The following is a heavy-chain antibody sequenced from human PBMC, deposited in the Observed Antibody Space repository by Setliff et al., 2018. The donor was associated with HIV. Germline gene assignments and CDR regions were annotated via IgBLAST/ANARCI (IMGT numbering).Heavy chain of an antibody. CDR1: GFIFSDYY. CDR3: ARDPDYYDSSGPDDAFDI. D-gene: IGHD3-22*01. J-gene: IGHJ3*02. V-gene: IGHV3-11*04. Sequence: GGSLRLSCAASGFIFSDYYMNWIRQAPGKGLEWVSYISGSGEATDFADSVKGRFTTSRDNAKNSLYLQMNSLRAEDTAVYYCARDPDYYDSSGPDDAFDIWGQGTMVTVSS. CDR2: ISGSGEAT.